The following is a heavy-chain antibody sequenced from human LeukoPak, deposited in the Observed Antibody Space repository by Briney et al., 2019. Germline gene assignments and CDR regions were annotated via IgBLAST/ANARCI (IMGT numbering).Heavy chain of an antibody. J-gene: IGHJ4*02. D-gene: IGHD1-26*01. CDR2: ISWNSGSI. CDR1: GFTFDDYA. CDR3: ARAQWELPFDY. V-gene: IGHV3-9*01. Sequence: PGRSLRLSCAASGFTFDDYAMHWVRQAPGKGLEWVSGISWNSGSIGYADSVKGRFTISRDNAKNSLYLQMNSLRAEDTAVYYCARAQWELPFDYWGQGTLVTVSS.